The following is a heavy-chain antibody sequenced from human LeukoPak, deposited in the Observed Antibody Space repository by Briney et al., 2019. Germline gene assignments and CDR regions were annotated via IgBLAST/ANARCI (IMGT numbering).Heavy chain of an antibody. V-gene: IGHV3-64*01. CDR1: GFTFSSYA. CDR2: ISSNGGST. D-gene: IGHD3-3*01. Sequence: GGSLRLSCAASGFTFSSYAMHWVRQAPGKGLEYVSAISSNGGSTYYANSVKGRFTISRDNSKNTLYLQMGSLRAEDMAVYYCARDAPGRDHDFWSPFDPWGQGSLVTVSS. J-gene: IGHJ5*02. CDR3: ARDAPGRDHDFWSPFDP.